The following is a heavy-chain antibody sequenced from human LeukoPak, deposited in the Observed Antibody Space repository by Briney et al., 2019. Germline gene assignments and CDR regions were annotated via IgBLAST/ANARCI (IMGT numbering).Heavy chain of an antibody. Sequence: SETLSLTCAVYGGSFSGYYWSWIRQPPGKGLEWIGEINHSGSTNYNPSLKSRVTISVDTSKNQFSLKLSSVTAADTAVYYCARGPTVVNPFDYWGQGTLVIVSS. V-gene: IGHV4-34*01. D-gene: IGHD4-23*01. J-gene: IGHJ4*02. CDR1: GGSFSGYY. CDR2: INHSGST. CDR3: ARGPTVVNPFDY.